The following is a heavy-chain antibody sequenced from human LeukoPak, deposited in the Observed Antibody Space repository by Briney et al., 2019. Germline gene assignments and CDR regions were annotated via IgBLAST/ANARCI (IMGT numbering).Heavy chain of an antibody. V-gene: IGHV4-34*01. J-gene: IGHJ4*02. Sequence: SETLSLTCAVYGGSFSGYYWSWIRQPPGKGLEWIGEINHSGSTNYNPSLKSRVTISVDTSKNQFSLKLSSVTAADTAVYYCARVYDYGDYDLLHFDYWGQGTLVTVSS. CDR2: INHSGST. D-gene: IGHD4-17*01. CDR3: ARVYDYGDYDLLHFDY. CDR1: GGSFSGYY.